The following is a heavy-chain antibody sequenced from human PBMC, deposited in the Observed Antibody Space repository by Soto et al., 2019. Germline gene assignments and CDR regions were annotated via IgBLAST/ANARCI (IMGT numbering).Heavy chain of an antibody. Sequence: GESLKVSWKGSGYSFTSYWIAWVRKMTGKGLEWMGIIYPGDSDTRYSPSFQGQVTISADKSISTAYLQWSSLKASDTAMYYCAIYYYGSGMNYYYMDVWGKGTTVTVSS. CDR3: AIYYYGSGMNYYYMDV. D-gene: IGHD3-10*01. V-gene: IGHV5-51*01. CDR2: IYPGDSDT. CDR1: GYSFTSYW. J-gene: IGHJ6*03.